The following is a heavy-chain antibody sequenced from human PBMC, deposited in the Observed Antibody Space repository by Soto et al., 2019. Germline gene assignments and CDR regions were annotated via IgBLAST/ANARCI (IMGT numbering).Heavy chain of an antibody. D-gene: IGHD3-22*01. CDR1: GFTFSNYA. V-gene: IGHV3-30*18. CDR2: ISYDGRNK. CDR3: AKGNYEISGLSLNWFDP. Sequence: QVQLVESGGGVVQPERSLRLSCAASGFTFSNYAMHWVRQAPGKGPEWVAAISYDGRNKYYADSVKGRFTISRDNSKNTLDLQMNSLRAEETSVYYCAKGNYEISGLSLNWFDPWGQGTLVTVSS. J-gene: IGHJ5*02.